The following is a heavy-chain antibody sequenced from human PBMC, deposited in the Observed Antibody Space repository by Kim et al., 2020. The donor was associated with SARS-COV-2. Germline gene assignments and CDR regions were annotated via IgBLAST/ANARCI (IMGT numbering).Heavy chain of an antibody. V-gene: IGHV1-69*01. D-gene: IGHD3-22*01. J-gene: IGHJ4*02. Sequence: AQKFKGRVTITADESTSTAYMELSSLRSEDTAVYYCARTSAYDRSGYHRDYWGQGTLVTVSS. CDR3: ARTSAYDRSGYHRDY.